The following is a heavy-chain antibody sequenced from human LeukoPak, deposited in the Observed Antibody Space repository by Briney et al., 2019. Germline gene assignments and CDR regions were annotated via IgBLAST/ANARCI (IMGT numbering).Heavy chain of an antibody. CDR2: IFGSGGSP. CDR3: GKTTAGYSSGQKPAWPVDY. V-gene: IGHV3-23*01. CDR1: GFTFGSFA. Sequence: GGSLRLSCEASGFTFGSFAMYWVRQAPGKGLDWIAGIFGSGGSPHYADSVKGRFTISRDNSKNTVYLQNNSLRAEDTAVYYCGKTTAGYSSGQKPAWPVDYWGQGTLVTVSS. D-gene: IGHD5-18*01. J-gene: IGHJ4*02.